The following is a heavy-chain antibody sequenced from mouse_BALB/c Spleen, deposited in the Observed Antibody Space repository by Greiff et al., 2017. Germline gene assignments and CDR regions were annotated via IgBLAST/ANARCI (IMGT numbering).Heavy chain of an antibody. Sequence: EVKLVESGAELVRSGASVKLSCTASGFNIKDYYMHWVKQRPEQGLEWIGWIDPENGDTEYAPKFQGKATMTADTSSNTAYLQLSSLTSEDTAVYYCNAGNRYDWDFDYWGQGTTLTVSS. J-gene: IGHJ2*01. CDR2: IDPENGDT. V-gene: IGHV14-4*02. CDR3: NAGNRYDWDFDY. D-gene: IGHD2-14*01. CDR1: GFNIKDYY.